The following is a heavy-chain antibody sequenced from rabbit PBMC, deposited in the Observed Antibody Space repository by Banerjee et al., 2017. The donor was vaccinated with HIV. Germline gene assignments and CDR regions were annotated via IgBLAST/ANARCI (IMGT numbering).Heavy chain of an antibody. J-gene: IGHJ2*01. D-gene: IGHD1-1*01. CDR3: ARNYVNAFDP. V-gene: IGHV1S45*01. Sequence: EQLEESGGGLVKPEGSLTLTCKASGVSLNDKDVMCWVRQAPGKGLEWVACINMFTGKSVYASWAKGRFIMSRPSSTTVTLQMTSLTAADTATYFCARNYVNAFDPRGPGTLVTVS. CDR2: INMFTGKS. CDR1: GVSLNDKDV.